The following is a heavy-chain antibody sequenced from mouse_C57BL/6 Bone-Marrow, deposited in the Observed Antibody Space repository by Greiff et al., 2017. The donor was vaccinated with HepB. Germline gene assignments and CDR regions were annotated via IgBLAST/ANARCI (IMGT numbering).Heavy chain of an antibody. CDR3: ASYYYGSSYGFDY. Sequence: VQLKESGPGLVKPSQSLSLTCSVTGYSITSGYYWNWIRQFPGNKLEWMGYISYDGSNNYNPSLKNRISITRDTSKNQFFLKLNSVTTEDTATYYCASYYYGSSYGFDYWGQGTTLTVSS. V-gene: IGHV3-6*01. CDR2: ISYDGSN. CDR1: GYSITSGYY. J-gene: IGHJ2*01. D-gene: IGHD1-1*01.